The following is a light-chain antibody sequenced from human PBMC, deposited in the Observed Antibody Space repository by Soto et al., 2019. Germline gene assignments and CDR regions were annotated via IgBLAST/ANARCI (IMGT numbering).Light chain of an antibody. V-gene: IGKV3-20*01. J-gene: IGKJ1*01. CDR2: GAS. CDR3: QQYDSSPRT. CDR1: QTVGNNY. Sequence: EIVLTQSPGTLSLSPGDGATLSCRASQTVGNNYLAWYQQRPVQAPRLLIHGASSRATGIPDRFSGSGSGTEFTLTIGRLEPEDFAVYYCQQYDSSPRTFGQGTKVDIK.